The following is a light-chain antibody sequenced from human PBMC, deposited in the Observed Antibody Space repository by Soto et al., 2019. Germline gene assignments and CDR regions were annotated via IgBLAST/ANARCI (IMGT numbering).Light chain of an antibody. Sequence: DSEMTQSPSALCATAGDRVIITCRASQSISSGLAWYQHKPGKAPKLLIYDASNLDSGVPSRFSGSGSGTEFSLTISNLQPDDCATYYCQQYENYWTFGQGTKV. CDR3: QQYENYWT. CDR2: DAS. J-gene: IGKJ1*01. V-gene: IGKV1-5*01. CDR1: QSISSG.